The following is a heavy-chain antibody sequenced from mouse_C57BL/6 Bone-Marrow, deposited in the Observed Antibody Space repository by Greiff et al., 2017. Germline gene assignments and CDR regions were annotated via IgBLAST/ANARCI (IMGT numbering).Heavy chain of an antibody. CDR3: ARETGCSSYFDY. V-gene: IGHV5-17*01. J-gene: IGHJ2*01. D-gene: IGHD1-1*01. Sequence: DVQLQESGGGLVKPGGSLKLSCAASGFTFSDYGMHWVRQAPEKGLEWVAYISSGSSTIYYADTVKGRFTISRDNAKNTLFLQMTSLRSEDTAMYYCARETGCSSYFDYWGQGTTLTVSS. CDR2: ISSGSSTI. CDR1: GFTFSDYG.